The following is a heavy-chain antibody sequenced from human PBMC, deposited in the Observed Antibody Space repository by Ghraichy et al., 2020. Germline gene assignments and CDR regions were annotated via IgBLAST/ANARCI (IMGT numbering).Heavy chain of an antibody. D-gene: IGHD3-22*01. Sequence: ETLSLTCAVYGGSFSGYYWSWIRQPPGKGLEWIGEINHSGSTNYNPSLKSRVTISVDTSKNQLSLKLSSVTAADTAVYYCARRTFYYDSIGFPDWGQGTMVTVSS. CDR1: GGSFSGYY. CDR2: INHSGST. J-gene: IGHJ3*01. CDR3: ARRTFYYDSIGFPD. V-gene: IGHV4-34*01.